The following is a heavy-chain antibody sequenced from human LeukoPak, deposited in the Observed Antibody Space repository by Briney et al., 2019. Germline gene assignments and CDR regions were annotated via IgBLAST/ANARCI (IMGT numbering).Heavy chain of an antibody. CDR2: MNPNSGNT. CDR3: ARRGRVHYGDYYYYGMDV. V-gene: IGHV1-8*01. Sequence: ASVKVSCKASGYTFTSYDINWVRQATGQGPGWMGWMNPNSGNTGYAQKFQGRVTMTRNTSISTAYMELSSLRSEDTAVYYCARRGRVHYGDYYYYGMDVWGQGTTVTVSS. CDR1: GYTFTSYD. D-gene: IGHD4-17*01. J-gene: IGHJ6*02.